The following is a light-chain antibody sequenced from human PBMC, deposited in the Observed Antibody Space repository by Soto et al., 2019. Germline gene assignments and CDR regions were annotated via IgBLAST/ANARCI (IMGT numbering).Light chain of an antibody. Sequence: QSVLTQPASVSGSPGQSITISCTGTSSDVGSYNYVSWYQQHPGKAPKLMIYDVSNRPSGVSNRFSGSKSGNMASLTISGLQAEDEADYYCNSYTGSSTPYVFGTGTKLTVL. V-gene: IGLV2-14*03. CDR3: NSYTGSSTPYV. CDR2: DVS. CDR1: SSDVGSYNY. J-gene: IGLJ1*01.